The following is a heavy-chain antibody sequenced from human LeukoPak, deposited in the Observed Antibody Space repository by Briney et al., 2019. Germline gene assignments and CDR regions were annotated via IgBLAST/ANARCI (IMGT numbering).Heavy chain of an antibody. CDR1: GYTFTSYG. J-gene: IGHJ6*02. V-gene: IGHV1-18*01. CDR3: ARRYGMDV. Sequence: ASVKVSCKASGYTFTSYGISWVRQAPGQGLEWMGWISAYNGNTNYAQKFQGRVTITADKSTSTAYMELSSLRSEDTAVYYCARRYGMDVWGQGTTVTVSS. CDR2: ISAYNGNT.